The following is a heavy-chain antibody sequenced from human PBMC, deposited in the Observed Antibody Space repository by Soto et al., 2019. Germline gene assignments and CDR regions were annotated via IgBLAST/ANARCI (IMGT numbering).Heavy chain of an antibody. Sequence: PSETLSLTCSVSGYSVSSSDYYWAWIRQPPGKGLEWSGSMPYSGLTYYNPSLKSRVTLSVDTSKNQFSVRLNSVTASDTAVYYCAPLSVSLSGPYGIHVWGQGTTVTVSS. V-gene: IGHV4-39*01. CDR1: GYSVSSSDYY. CDR3: APLSVSLSGPYGIHV. D-gene: IGHD2-15*01. J-gene: IGHJ6*02. CDR2: MPYSGLT.